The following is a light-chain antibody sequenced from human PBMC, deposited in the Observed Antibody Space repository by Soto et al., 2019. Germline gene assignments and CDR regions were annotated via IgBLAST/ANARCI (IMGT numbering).Light chain of an antibody. CDR1: QGIGNA. CDR2: GAS. V-gene: IGKV1-6*01. CDR3: LQDINYPWT. Sequence: AIQMTQSASSLSAFVGGRFTISCRASQGIGNALGWYQQKPGKPPKVLIYGASNLQSGVPPRFSGSGSGTDCTLAISSLQPEDSATYYCLQDINYPWTFGQGTKVEIK. J-gene: IGKJ1*01.